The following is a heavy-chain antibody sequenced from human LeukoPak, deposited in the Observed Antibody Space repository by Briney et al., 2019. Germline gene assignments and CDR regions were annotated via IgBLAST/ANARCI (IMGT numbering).Heavy chain of an antibody. V-gene: IGHV1-18*01. CDR2: ISAYNGNT. Sequence: GASVKVSXKASGYTFISYGISWVRQAPGQGLEWMGGISAYNGNTNYAQKFQGRVTMTTDTSTSTAYMELRSLRSDDTAVYYCAKSDSSGYYLRRFDYWGQGTLVTVSS. CDR1: GYTFISYG. J-gene: IGHJ4*02. CDR3: AKSDSSGYYLRRFDY. D-gene: IGHD3-22*01.